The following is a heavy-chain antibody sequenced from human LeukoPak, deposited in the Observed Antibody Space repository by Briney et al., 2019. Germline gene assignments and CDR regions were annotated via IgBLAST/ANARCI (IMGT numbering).Heavy chain of an antibody. J-gene: IGHJ4*02. CDR1: GYTFNYYG. CDR2: ISTYSGNP. D-gene: IGHD3-10*01. CDR3: ARGTPLESGGSFGY. Sequence: ASVKVSCTASGYTFNYYGISWVRQAPGQGLEWMGWISTYSGNPNSAQKFQDRVTLTTNSATTSVYMELSSLTSDDTAVYYCARGTPLESGGSFGYWGQGTLVTVSS. V-gene: IGHV1-18*01.